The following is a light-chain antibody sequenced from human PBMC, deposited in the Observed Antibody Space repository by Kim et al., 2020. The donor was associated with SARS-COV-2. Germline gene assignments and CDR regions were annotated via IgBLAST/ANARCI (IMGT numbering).Light chain of an antibody. V-gene: IGKV1-39*01. CDR3: QQTFSTQYS. CDR2: GAS. CDR1: QSVSIN. Sequence: SASVGDRVTITCRATQSVSINLNWYQQRPGKAPRLLIYGASTLQSGVPSRFSGSGAGTGFTLTISSLQPEDVAIYYCQQTFSTQYSFGQGTKLEI. J-gene: IGKJ2*03.